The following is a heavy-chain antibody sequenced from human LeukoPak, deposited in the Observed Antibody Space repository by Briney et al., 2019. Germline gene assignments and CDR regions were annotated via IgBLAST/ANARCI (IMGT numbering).Heavy chain of an antibody. CDR2: ISGSGGST. CDR3: AKDRGGVVVRAFDY. Sequence: PGGSLRLSCAASEFTFSSYEMNWVRQAPGKGLEWVSGISGSGGSTYYADSVKGRFTISRDNSKNTLYLQMNSLRVEDTAVYYCAKDRGGVVVRAFDYWGLGTLVTVSS. D-gene: IGHD3-22*01. CDR1: EFTFSSYE. J-gene: IGHJ4*02. V-gene: IGHV3-23*01.